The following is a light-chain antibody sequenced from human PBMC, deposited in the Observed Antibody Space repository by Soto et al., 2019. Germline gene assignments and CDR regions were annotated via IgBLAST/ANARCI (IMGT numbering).Light chain of an antibody. CDR2: IAS. V-gene: IGKV1-12*01. J-gene: IGKJ5*01. CDR3: QQVNSFPST. CDR1: QDINSW. Sequence: DIEMTQSPSSVSASVGYRNTITERASQDINSWLTWYQQKPGKAPKVLIYIASRLQSGVPSRFSGGGSGTDFTLTLSSLQPEDFATYYCQQVNSFPSTFGQGTRLEIK.